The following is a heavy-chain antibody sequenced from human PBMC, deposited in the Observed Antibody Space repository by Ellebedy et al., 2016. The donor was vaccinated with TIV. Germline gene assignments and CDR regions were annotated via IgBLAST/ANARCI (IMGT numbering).Heavy chain of an antibody. J-gene: IGHJ4*02. Sequence: PGGSLRLSCVVSGFTFSTFAMHWVRQAPGKGLEWVAVIAFDGSTKYYADSVKGRFTISRDNSRNTLYLQLNSLRAEDTAVYYCVREADSGSYYLLSYYFDSWGQGTLVTVSS. V-gene: IGHV3-30-3*01. CDR1: GFTFSTFA. D-gene: IGHD1-26*01. CDR3: VREADSGSYYLLSYYFDS. CDR2: IAFDGSTK.